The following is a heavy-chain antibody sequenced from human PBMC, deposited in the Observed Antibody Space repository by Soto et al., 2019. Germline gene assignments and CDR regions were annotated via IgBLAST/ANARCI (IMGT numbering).Heavy chain of an antibody. V-gene: IGHV1-69*18. CDR3: VVMGNVAVSNPRSFDY. Sequence: QVQLVQSGAEVKKPGSSVKVSCKASGATFSGYAINWVRQAPGQGLEWLGRIVPIFETLNYAERFQGRGAITADESTTTVYMELTNLPHADTAVYYCVVMGNVAVSNPRSFDYWGQGTQVTVSS. D-gene: IGHD6-19*01. J-gene: IGHJ4*02. CDR2: IVPIFETL. CDR1: GATFSGYA.